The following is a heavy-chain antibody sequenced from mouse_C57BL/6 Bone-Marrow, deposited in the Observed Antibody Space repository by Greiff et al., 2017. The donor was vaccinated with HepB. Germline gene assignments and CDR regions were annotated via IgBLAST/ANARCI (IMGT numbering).Heavy chain of an antibody. CDR3: ALYYYGSSYFDY. D-gene: IGHD1-1*01. V-gene: IGHV3-6*01. CDR2: ISYDGSN. J-gene: IGHJ2*01. CDR1: GYSITSGYY. Sequence: EVKLQESGPGLVKPSQSLSLTCSVTGYSITSGYYWNWIRQFPGNKLEWMGYISYDGSNNYNPSLKNRISITRDTSKNQFFLKLNSVTTEDTATYYCALYYYGSSYFDYWGQGTTLTVSS.